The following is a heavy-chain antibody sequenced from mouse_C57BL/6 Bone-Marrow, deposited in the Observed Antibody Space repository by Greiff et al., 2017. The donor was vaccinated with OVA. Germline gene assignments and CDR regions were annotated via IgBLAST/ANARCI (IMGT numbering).Heavy chain of an antibody. CDR1: GYTFTSYD. Sequence: VQLQQSGPELVKPGASVKLSCKASGYTFTSYDINWVKQRPGQGLEWIGWIYPRGGSTKYNEKFKGKATLTVDTSSSTAYMELHSLTSEDSAVYFCARVYDGSYWYFDVWGTGTTVTVSS. J-gene: IGHJ1*03. CDR2: IYPRGGST. V-gene: IGHV1-85*01. D-gene: IGHD2-2*01. CDR3: ARVYDGSYWYFDV.